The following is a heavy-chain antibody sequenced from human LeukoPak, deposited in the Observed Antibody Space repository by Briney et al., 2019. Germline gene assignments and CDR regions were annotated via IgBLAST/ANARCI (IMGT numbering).Heavy chain of an antibody. V-gene: IGHV3-49*03. J-gene: IGHJ4*02. CDR3: TRDRPIDY. CDR1: GFTFGDYA. CDR2: IRNKADGGAT. Sequence: PGGSLRLSCTPSGFTFGDYAMSWFRQAPGKGLEWVGFIRNKADGGATAYAASVKGRFTISRDDSNSIAYLQMNSLKIEDTAVYYCTRDRPIDYWGQGSLVTVSS.